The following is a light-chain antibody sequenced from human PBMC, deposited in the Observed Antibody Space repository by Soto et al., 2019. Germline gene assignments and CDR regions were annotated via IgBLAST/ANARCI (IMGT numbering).Light chain of an antibody. CDR2: GAS. J-gene: IGKJ1*01. V-gene: IGKV3-20*01. CDR3: QQFDRSPPSWT. Sequence: ETVLTQSPGTLSLSPGERATLSCRASQSVSSNYLAWYQHIPGQAPRLLIDGASTRATGIPDRLSCSVSGRDFTLTISRLEPEDLAVYYCQQFDRSPPSWTFGQGTKVE. CDR1: QSVSSNY.